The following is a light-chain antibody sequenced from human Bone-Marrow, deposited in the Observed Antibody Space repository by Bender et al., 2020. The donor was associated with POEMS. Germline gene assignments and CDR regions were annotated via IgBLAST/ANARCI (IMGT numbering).Light chain of an antibody. CDR2: EVS. CDR3: SSYAGTSSFV. J-gene: IGLJ1*01. CDR1: SSDVGGYNY. V-gene: IGLV2-8*01. Sequence: QSALTQPPSASGSPGQSVTISCTGTSSDVGGYNYVSWYQQYPGKAPKLMISEVSKRPSGVPDRFSGSKSGNTASLTVSGLQAEDEADYYCSSYAGTSSFVFGSGTKVTVL.